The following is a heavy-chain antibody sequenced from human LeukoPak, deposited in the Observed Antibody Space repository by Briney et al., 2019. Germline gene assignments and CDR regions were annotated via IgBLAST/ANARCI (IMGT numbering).Heavy chain of an antibody. D-gene: IGHD3-3*01. CDR1: GFHFDAYA. CDR2: ISWNSGKM. CDR3: ARSADFWSGLDF. V-gene: IGHV3-9*03. Sequence: GRSLRLSCAASGFHFDAYAMHWVRQAPGKGLEWVSGISWNSGKMAYADSVKGRFTISRDNAENSLYLQMTSLRPEDMALYYSARSADFWSGLDFWGQGTLVTVSS. J-gene: IGHJ4*02.